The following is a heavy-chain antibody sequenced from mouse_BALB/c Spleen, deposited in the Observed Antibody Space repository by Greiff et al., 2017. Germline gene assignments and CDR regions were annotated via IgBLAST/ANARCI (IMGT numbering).Heavy chain of an antibody. CDR3: ARSVGYGSLFAY. V-gene: IGHV1-80*01. J-gene: IGHJ3*01. Sequence: QVQLQQSGAELVRPGSSVKISCKASGYAFSSYWMNWVKQRPGQGLEWIGQIYPGDGDTNYNGKFKGKATLTADKSSSTAYMQLSSLTSEDSAVYFCARSVGYGSLFAYWGQGTLVTVSA. CDR1: GYAFSSYW. D-gene: IGHD1-1*01. CDR2: IYPGDGDT.